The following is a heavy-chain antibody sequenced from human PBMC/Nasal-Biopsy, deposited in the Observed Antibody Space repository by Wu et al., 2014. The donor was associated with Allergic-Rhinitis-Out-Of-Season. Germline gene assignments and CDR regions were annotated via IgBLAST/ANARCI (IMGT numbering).Heavy chain of an antibody. CDR1: GFSVTTEGMC. J-gene: IGHJ4*02. D-gene: IGHD3-22*01. V-gene: IGHV2-70*11. CDR3: ARTTRYYYDDGDYYYGPIDY. Sequence: TCTFSGFSVTTEGMCVSWIRQPPGKALEWLARISWDNEKDYSTSLKTRLTISKGTSDKQVVLTMTNMDPVDTATYYCARTTRYYYDDGDYYYGPIDYWGQGTLVTVSS. CDR2: ISWDNEK.